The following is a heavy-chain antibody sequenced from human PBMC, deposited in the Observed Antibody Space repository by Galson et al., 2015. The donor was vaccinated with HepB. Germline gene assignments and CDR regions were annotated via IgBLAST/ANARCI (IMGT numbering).Heavy chain of an antibody. CDR2: ISGSGGST. CDR1: GFTFSSYA. D-gene: IGHD2-2*01. V-gene: IGHV3-23*01. CDR3: AKVRDCSSTSCYGNNWFDP. J-gene: IGHJ5*02. Sequence: SLRLSCAASGFTFSSYAMSWVRQAPGKGLEWVSAISGSGGSTYYADSVKGRFTISRDNSKNTLYLQMNSLRAEDTAVYYCAKVRDCSSTSCYGNNWFDPWGQGTLVTVSS.